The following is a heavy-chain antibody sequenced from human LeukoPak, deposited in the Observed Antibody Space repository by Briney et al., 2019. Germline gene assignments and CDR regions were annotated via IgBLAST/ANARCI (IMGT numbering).Heavy chain of an antibody. V-gene: IGHV4-61*09. D-gene: IGHD4-17*01. CDR2: IYTSGST. CDR3: ARQRRRPMTTVTTRVFDY. J-gene: IGHJ4*02. CDR1: GGSISSGSYY. Sequence: SETLSLTCTVSGGSISSGSYYWSWIRQPAGKGLEWIGHIYTSGSTNYNPSLKSRVTMSVDTSKNQFSLKLSSVTAADTAVYYCARQRRRPMTTVTTRVFDYWGQGTLVTVSS.